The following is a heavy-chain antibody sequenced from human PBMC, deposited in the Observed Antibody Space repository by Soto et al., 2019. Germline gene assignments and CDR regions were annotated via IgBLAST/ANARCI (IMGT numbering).Heavy chain of an antibody. D-gene: IGHD3-22*01. Sequence: SVKVSCKASGFTFTSSAVQWVRQARGQRLEWIGWIVVGSGNTNYAQKFQERVTITRDMSTSTAYMGLSSLRSEDTAVYYCAAEGYDSSGYKPWGQGTLVTVSS. CDR1: GFTFTSSA. J-gene: IGHJ4*02. V-gene: IGHV1-58*01. CDR2: IVVGSGNT. CDR3: AAEGYDSSGYKP.